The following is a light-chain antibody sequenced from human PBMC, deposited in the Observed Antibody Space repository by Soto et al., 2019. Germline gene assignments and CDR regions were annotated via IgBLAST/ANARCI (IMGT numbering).Light chain of an antibody. CDR1: QSVSSY. Sequence: EIVLTQSPATLSLSPGERATLSCRASQSVSSYLAWYQQKPGQAPRLLIYDASNRATGIPARFSGSWSGTDFTLTISILELEDFAVYYCQQRSNWLWTFGKGTKVDIK. V-gene: IGKV3-11*01. J-gene: IGKJ1*01. CDR2: DAS. CDR3: QQRSNWLWT.